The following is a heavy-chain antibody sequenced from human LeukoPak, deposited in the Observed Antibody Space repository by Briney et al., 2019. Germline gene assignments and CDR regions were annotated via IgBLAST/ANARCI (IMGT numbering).Heavy chain of an antibody. CDR1: GGSISSYY. CDR2: IYYSGST. CDR3: ARITYSRFDY. V-gene: IGHV4-59*08. J-gene: IGHJ4*02. Sequence: SETLSLTCTVSGGSISSYYWSWIRQPPGKGLEWIGYIYYSGSTNYNPSLKSRVTISVDTSKNQFSLKLSSVTAADTAVYYCARITYSRFDYWGQGTLVTVSS. D-gene: IGHD2-15*01.